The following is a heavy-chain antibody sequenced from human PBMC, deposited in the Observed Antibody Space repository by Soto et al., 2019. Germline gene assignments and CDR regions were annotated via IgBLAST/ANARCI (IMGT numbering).Heavy chain of an antibody. J-gene: IGHJ4*02. V-gene: IGHV1-69*13. D-gene: IGHD2-21*02. CDR1: GGTFSSYA. CDR3: ARSKAYGGGDCLRGSFDY. CDR2: IIPIFGTA. Sequence: ASVKVSCKASGGTFSSYAISWVRQAPGQGLEWMGGIIPIFGTANYAQKFQGRVTITADESTSTAYMELSSLRSEDTAVYYCARSKAYGGGDCLRGSFDYWGQGTLVVVSS.